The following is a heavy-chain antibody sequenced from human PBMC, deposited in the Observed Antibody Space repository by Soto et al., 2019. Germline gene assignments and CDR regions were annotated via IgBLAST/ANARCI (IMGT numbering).Heavy chain of an antibody. V-gene: IGHV3-23*01. J-gene: IGHJ4*02. CDR3: ATSFRYFDN. CDR2: ISGGGGGT. Sequence: GGSLRLSCAASGFTFSSYAMNWVRQAPGMGLEWVSGISGGGGGTHYADSVKGRFTISRDNSKNTVTLQMNNLTLDDTAVYYCATSFRYFDNWGQGTRVTVSS. CDR1: GFTFSSYA. D-gene: IGHD3-9*01.